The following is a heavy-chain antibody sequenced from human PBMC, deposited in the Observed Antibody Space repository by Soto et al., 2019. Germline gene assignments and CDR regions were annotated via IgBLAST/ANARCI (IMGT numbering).Heavy chain of an antibody. Sequence: QVQLVQSGVEVKKPGASVKVSCQASGYTFNNYDINWVRQAPGQGLEWMGWLNPYRGDTNYTQSLRDRVTMTTHTSTSTAYMELRSLKFDDTAVYYCARGTRFDFWGQGTLVTVSS. D-gene: IGHD2-2*01. V-gene: IGHV1-18*01. CDR2: LNPYRGDT. CDR1: GYTFNNYD. J-gene: IGHJ4*02. CDR3: ARGTRFDF.